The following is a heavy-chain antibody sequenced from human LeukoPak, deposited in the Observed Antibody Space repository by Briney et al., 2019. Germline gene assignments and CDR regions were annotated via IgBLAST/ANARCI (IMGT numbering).Heavy chain of an antibody. V-gene: IGHV4-30-4*08. CDR2: INHSGST. CDR3: ARALGIGDDSSGYYEY. D-gene: IGHD3-22*01. Sequence: SQTLSLTCTVSGDSISSGDYYWSWIRQPPGKGLEWIGEINHSGSTNYNPSLKSRVTISVDTSKNQFSLKLSSVTAADTAVYYCARALGIGDDSSGYYEYWGQGTLVTVSS. J-gene: IGHJ4*02. CDR1: GDSISSGDYY.